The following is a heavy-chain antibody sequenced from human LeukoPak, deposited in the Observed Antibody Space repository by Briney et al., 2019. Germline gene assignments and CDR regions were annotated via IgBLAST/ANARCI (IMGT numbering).Heavy chain of an antibody. J-gene: IGHJ4*02. CDR3: ARHLYKGWTMIVVVTSYFDY. D-gene: IGHD3-22*01. CDR1: GGSFSGYY. Sequence: SETLSLTCAVYGGSFSGYYWSWIRQPPGKGLEWIGEINHSGSTNYNPSLKSRVTISVDTSKNQFSLKLSSVTAADTAVYYCARHLYKGWTMIVVVTSYFDYWGQGTLVTVSS. CDR2: INHSGST. V-gene: IGHV4-34*01.